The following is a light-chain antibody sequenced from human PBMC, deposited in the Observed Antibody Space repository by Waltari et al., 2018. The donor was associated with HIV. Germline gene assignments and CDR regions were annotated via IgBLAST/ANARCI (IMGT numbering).Light chain of an antibody. CDR3: QQRSNWPKT. CDR2: DAS. J-gene: IGKJ2*01. CDR1: QSVSSY. Sequence: MVLTQSPATLPLSPGERATLSCRASQSVSSYLAWYQQKPGQAPGLLIYDASNRATGIPARFSGSGSGTDFALTISSLEPEDFAVYYCQQRSNWPKTCGQGTKLEIK. V-gene: IGKV3-11*01.